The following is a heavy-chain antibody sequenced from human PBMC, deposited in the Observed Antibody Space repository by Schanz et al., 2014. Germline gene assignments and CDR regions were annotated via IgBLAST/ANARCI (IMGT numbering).Heavy chain of an antibody. V-gene: IGHV3-48*04. CDR1: GFTFSSYA. Sequence: EVHLLESGGGLVQPGGSLRLSCAASGFTFSSYAMSWIRQAPGKGLEWVSDISDSGDSTHYADSVKGRFTISRDNAKNSLFLQMNSLSAEDTAVYYCARLDSSSWYPRYWGQGTLXTVSS. D-gene: IGHD6-13*01. CDR2: ISDSGDST. J-gene: IGHJ4*02. CDR3: ARLDSSSWYPRY.